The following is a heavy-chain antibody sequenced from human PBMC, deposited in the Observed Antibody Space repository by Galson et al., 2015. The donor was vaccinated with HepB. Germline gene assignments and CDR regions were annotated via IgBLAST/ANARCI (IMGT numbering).Heavy chain of an antibody. V-gene: IGHV5-10-1*01. D-gene: IGHD6-13*01. Sequence: QSGAEVKKPGESLRISCKGSGYSFTSYWISWVHQMPGKGLEWMGRIDPSDSYTNYSPSFQGHVTISADKSISTAYLQWSSLKASDTAMYYCATLYGGYSSSRNWFDPWGQGTLVTVSS. CDR3: ATLYGGYSSSRNWFDP. CDR2: IDPSDSYT. CDR1: GYSFTSYW. J-gene: IGHJ5*02.